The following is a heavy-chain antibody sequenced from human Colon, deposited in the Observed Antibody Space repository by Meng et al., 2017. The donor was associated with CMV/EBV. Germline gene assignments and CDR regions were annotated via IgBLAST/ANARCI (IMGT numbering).Heavy chain of an antibody. V-gene: IGHV4-61*02. CDR2: IYTSGST. Sequence: TVFGGSISSGSYYWSWIRQPAGKGLEWIGRIYTSGSTNYNPSLKSRVTISVDTSKNQFSLKLSSVTAADTAVYYCARDYGDANWFDPWGQGTLVTVSS. CDR1: GGSISSGSYY. D-gene: IGHD4-17*01. CDR3: ARDYGDANWFDP. J-gene: IGHJ5*02.